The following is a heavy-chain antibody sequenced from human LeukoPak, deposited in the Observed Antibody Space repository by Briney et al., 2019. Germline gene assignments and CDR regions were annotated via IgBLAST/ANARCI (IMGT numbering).Heavy chain of an antibody. D-gene: IGHD5-12*01. CDR3: ARRPPTYSHDY. J-gene: IGHJ4*02. V-gene: IGHV1-24*01. Sequence: ASVKVSCKVSGYSLADLAMHWARQAPGKGLEWMGGFVGEHGKTIYAQKFQGRVTMTEDTSADTAYMELKSLRSDDTAVYYCARRPPTYSHDYWGQGTLVTVSS. CDR1: GYSLADLA. CDR2: FVGEHGKT.